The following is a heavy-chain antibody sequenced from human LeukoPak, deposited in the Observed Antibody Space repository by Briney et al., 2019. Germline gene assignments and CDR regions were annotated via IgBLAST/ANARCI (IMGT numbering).Heavy chain of an antibody. V-gene: IGHV1-46*01. Sequence: ASVTVSCKASGYTFTSYYMHWVRQAPGQGLEWMGIINPSGGSTSYAQKFQGRVTMTRDTSTSAVYMEPSSLRSEDTAVYYCARDGLGRVSRLGSWGQGTLVTVSS. CDR3: ARDGLGRVSRLGS. D-gene: IGHD3-16*01. CDR2: INPSGGST. J-gene: IGHJ5*02. CDR1: GYTFTSYY.